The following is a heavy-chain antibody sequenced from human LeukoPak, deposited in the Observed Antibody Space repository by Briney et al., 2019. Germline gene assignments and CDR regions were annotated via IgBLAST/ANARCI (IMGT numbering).Heavy chain of an antibody. CDR1: GFTFISHW. CDR3: TRDLHV. J-gene: IGHJ4*02. CDR2: INTDGTYT. Sequence: GGALRLSXAASGFTFISHWMHWVRQAPGKGLVWVSLINTDGTYTSSADSVKGRFPTSRDNAKNTLYLQMNSLRAEDTAVYYCTRDLHVWGQGTLVTVSS. V-gene: IGHV3-74*01.